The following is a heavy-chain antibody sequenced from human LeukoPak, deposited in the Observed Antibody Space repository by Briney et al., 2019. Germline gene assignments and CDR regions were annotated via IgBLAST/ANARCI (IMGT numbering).Heavy chain of an antibody. CDR2: INPNSGGT. D-gene: IGHD3-9*01. Sequence: ASVKVSCKASGYTFTGYYMHWVRQAPGQGLEWMGWINPNSGGTNYAQKFQGRVTMTRDTSISTAYMELSRLRSDDTAVYYCARDYDILTGYETIDYWGQGTLVTVSS. V-gene: IGHV1-2*02. CDR1: GYTFTGYY. J-gene: IGHJ4*02. CDR3: ARDYDILTGYETIDY.